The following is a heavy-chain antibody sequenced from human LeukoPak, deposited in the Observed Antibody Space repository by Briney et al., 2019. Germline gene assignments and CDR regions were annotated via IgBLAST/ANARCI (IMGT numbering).Heavy chain of an antibody. CDR1: GFTFSSYA. J-gene: IGHJ4*02. V-gene: IGHV3-23*01. CDR2: ISGSGGST. Sequence: QPGGSLRLSCAASGFTFSSYAMSWVRQAPGKGLEWVSAISGSGGSTYYADSVKGRFTISRDNSKNTLYLQINSLRAEDTAVYHCARGGLRGYCDYWGQGTLVTVSS. CDR3: ARGGLRGYCDY. D-gene: IGHD4-17*01.